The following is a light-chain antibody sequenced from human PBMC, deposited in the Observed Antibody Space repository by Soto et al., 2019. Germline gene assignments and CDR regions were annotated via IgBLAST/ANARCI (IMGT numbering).Light chain of an antibody. V-gene: IGLV2-11*01. J-gene: IGLJ1*01. CDR2: DVR. CDR1: SNY. CDR3: CSFAGSYTSYV. Sequence: QSALTQPRSVSGSPGQSVTISCTGTSNYVSWYQQHPGKAPKLIIYDVRKRPSGVPDRFSGSKSGNTASLTISGLQAEDEADYYCCSFAGSYTSYVFATGTKLTVL.